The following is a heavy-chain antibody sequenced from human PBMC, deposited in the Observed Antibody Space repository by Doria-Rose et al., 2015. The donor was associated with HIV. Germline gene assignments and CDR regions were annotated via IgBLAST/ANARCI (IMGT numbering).Heavy chain of an antibody. CDR1: GVSLSSPGMG. D-gene: IGHD6-13*01. CDR2: IFPDDER. CDR3: ARIKSSRWYRKYYFDF. J-gene: IGHJ4*02. Sequence: TLKESGPVLVKPTETLTLTCTVSGVSLSSPGMGVSWIRQPPGKALEWLANIFPDDERSYKTSLKSRLTISRGTSKSQVVLTMTDMDPVDTATYYCARIKSSRWYRKYYFDFWGQGTLVIVSA. V-gene: IGHV2-26*01.